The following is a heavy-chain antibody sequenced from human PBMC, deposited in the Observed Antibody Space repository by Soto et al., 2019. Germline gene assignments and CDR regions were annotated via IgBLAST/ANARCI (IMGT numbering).Heavy chain of an antibody. V-gene: IGHV3-9*01. Sequence: VQLVESGGGLVQPGRSLRLSCAASGFTFDDYAMHWVRQAPGKGLEWVSGISWNSGSIGYADSVKGRFTISRDNAKNSLYLQMNSLRAEDTALYYCAKDITVGIVATTDAFDIWGQGTMVTVSS. CDR1: GFTFDDYA. CDR2: ISWNSGSI. CDR3: AKDITVGIVATTDAFDI. D-gene: IGHD5-12*01. J-gene: IGHJ3*02.